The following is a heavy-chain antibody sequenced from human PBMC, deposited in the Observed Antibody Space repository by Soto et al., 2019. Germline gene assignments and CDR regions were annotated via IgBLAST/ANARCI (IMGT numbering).Heavy chain of an antibody. CDR3: AKGYGDFDY. Sequence: QVQLVESGGGVVQPGRSLRLSCAAYGFTFSSYGMHWVRQAPGKGLEWVAVISYDGSNKSYADSVKGRFTISRDNSKNTLNLQMKRLRAEETAVYYCAKGYGDFDYWGQGTLVTVSS. D-gene: IGHD4-17*01. CDR2: ISYDGSNK. J-gene: IGHJ4*02. CDR1: GFTFSSYG. V-gene: IGHV3-30*18.